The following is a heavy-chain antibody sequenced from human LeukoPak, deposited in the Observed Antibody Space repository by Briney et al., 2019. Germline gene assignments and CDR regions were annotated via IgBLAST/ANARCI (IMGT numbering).Heavy chain of an antibody. CDR3: ARQLFNEKYNYYYGMDV. CDR2: SYHSGNT. Sequence: SGTLSLTCAVSGGSISSSNWWSWVRQPPGKGLEWIGESYHSGNTNYNPSLKSRVTISEDKSKNQLSLKLSSVTAADTAVYYCARQLFNEKYNYYYGMDVWGQGTTVTVSS. D-gene: IGHD5-18*01. J-gene: IGHJ6*02. V-gene: IGHV4-4*02. CDR1: GGSISSSNW.